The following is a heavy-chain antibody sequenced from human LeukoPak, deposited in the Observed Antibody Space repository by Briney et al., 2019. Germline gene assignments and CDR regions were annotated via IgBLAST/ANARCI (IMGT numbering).Heavy chain of an antibody. J-gene: IGHJ3*02. CDR3: ARVEGAGTDAFDI. CDR2: IWYDGRNK. Sequence: GGSLRLSCAASGFTFSTYGMHWVRQAPGRGLEWVAVIWYDGRNKYYADSVKGRFTISRDNAKNSLYLQMNSLRAEDTAVYYCARVEGAGTDAFDIWGQGTMVTVSS. V-gene: IGHV3-33*01. CDR1: GFTFSTYG. D-gene: IGHD1-1*01.